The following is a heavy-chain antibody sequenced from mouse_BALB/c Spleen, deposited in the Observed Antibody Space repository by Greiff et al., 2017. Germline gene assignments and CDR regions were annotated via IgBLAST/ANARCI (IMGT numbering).Heavy chain of an antibody. CDR1: GYTFTSYV. CDR3: ARDHYGRAILYAMDY. D-gene: IGHD1-1*01. J-gene: IGHJ4*01. Sequence: VQLKQSGPELVKPGASVKMSCKASGYTFTSYVMHWVKQKPGQGLEWIGYINPYNDGTKYNEKFKGKATLTSDKSSSTAYMELSSLTSEDSAVYYCARDHYGRAILYAMDYWGQGTSVTVSS. CDR2: INPYNDGT. V-gene: IGHV1-14*01.